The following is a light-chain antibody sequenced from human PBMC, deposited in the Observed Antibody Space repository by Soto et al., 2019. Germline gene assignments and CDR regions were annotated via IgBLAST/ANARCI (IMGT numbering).Light chain of an antibody. V-gene: IGKV3-20*01. Sequence: EIVLTQSPGTLSLSPGERATLSCRASQSVSSSYLAWYQQKPGQAPRLLIYGASSRATGISDRFSGSGSGRVFPLTINRLEPEVFAVFFVQQYGNSPPFTFGQGTRLEIK. J-gene: IGKJ2*01. CDR2: GAS. CDR3: QQYGNSPPFT. CDR1: QSVSSSY.